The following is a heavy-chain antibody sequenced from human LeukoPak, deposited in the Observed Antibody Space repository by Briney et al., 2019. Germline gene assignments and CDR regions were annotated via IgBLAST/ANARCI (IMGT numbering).Heavy chain of an antibody. CDR2: IYSSGSH. D-gene: IGHD4-17*01. J-gene: IGHJ4*02. Sequence: SETLSLTCTVSGGAISHYSWSWIRQPPGKGLELIGYIYSSGSHNYNSSLKSRVSISVDTSKNQFSLKLSSVTAADTAVYYCARRYGDYGFGYFDYWGQGTLVTVSS. V-gene: IGHV4-59*08. CDR3: ARRYGDYGFGYFDY. CDR1: GGAISHYS.